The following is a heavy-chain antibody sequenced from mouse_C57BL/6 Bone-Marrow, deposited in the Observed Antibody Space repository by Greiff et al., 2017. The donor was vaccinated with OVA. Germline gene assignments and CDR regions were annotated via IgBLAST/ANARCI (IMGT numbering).Heavy chain of an antibody. V-gene: IGHV1-42*01. CDR2: INPSTGGT. J-gene: IGHJ1*03. Sequence: EVKLQESGPELVKPGASVKISCKASGYSFTGYYMNWVKQSPEKSLEWIGEINPSTGGTTYNQKFKAKATLTVDKSSSTAYMQLKSLTSEDSAVYYCARCDYGSRGPYFDVWGTGTTVTVSS. D-gene: IGHD1-1*01. CDR1: GYSFTGYY. CDR3: ARCDYGSRGPYFDV.